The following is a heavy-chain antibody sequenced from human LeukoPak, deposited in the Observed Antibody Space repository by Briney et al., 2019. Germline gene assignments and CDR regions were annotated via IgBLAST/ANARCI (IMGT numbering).Heavy chain of an antibody. CDR2: INHGGST. V-gene: IGHV4-39*07. D-gene: IGHD4-23*01. CDR1: GGSISSSSYY. CDR3: ARYLDYGGNSRVFQH. Sequence: PSETLSLTCTVSGGSISSSSYYWGWIRQPPGKGLEWIGEINHGGSTNYNPSLKSRVTISIDTSKNQFSLKLSSATAADTAVYYCARYLDYGGNSRVFQHWGQGTLVTVSS. J-gene: IGHJ1*01.